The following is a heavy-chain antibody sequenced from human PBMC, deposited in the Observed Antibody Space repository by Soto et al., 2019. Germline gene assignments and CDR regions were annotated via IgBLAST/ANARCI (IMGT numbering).Heavy chain of an antibody. J-gene: IGHJ6*02. CDR2: ISAYNGNT. Sequence: QVQLVQSGGEVKKPGASVKVSCKTSGYSFTTYGISWVRQAPGQGLEWMGWISAYNGNTNYAQKLQGRVTMTTDTSTSTAYIEPRSLRSDDTAVYYCASEGPAPYYYYGMDVWGQGSTVTVSS. CDR3: ASEGPAPYYYYGMDV. V-gene: IGHV1-18*01. CDR1: GYSFTTYG.